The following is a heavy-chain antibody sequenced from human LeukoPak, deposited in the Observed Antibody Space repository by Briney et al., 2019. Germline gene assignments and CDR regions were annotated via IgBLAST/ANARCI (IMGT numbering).Heavy chain of an antibody. V-gene: IGHV3-33*08. CDR1: GFTFSNYG. Sequence: GGSLRLSCAASGFTFSNYGMHWVRQAPGKGLEWVALMWYDGNYKYYADSVKGRFTISRDNSKNTLYLQMNSLRAEDTAVYYCARAPVPAASDYWGQGTLVTVSS. J-gene: IGHJ4*02. CDR3: ARAPVPAASDY. D-gene: IGHD2-2*01. CDR2: MWYDGNYK.